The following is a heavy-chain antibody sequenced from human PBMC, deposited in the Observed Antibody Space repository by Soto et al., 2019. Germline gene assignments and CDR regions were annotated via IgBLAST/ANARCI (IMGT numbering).Heavy chain of an antibody. D-gene: IGHD4-17*01. Sequence: SETLSLTCTVSGGSISSYYWSWIRQPPGKGLEWIGYIYYSGSTNYNPSLKSRVTISVDTSKNQFSLKLSSVTAADTAVYYCARGRMGGGYDYGYPEYGMDVWGQGTTVTVSS. V-gene: IGHV4-59*01. CDR2: IYYSGST. CDR1: GGSISSYY. CDR3: ARGRMGGGYDYGYPEYGMDV. J-gene: IGHJ6*02.